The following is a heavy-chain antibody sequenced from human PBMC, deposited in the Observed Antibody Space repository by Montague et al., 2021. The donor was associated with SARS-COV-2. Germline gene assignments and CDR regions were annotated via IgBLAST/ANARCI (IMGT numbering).Heavy chain of an antibody. V-gene: IGHV4-59*01. D-gene: IGHD5-12*01. J-gene: IGHJ2*01. Sequence: SETLSLTCTVSGGSISSNNWNWIRHSPGKGLEWIGDINYSGSTKYNPSHKSRVTISVDTSKSQMSLRLNSVTAADTAVYYRARDRGRFWHFDLWGRGTLVTVSS. CDR1: GGSISSNN. CDR3: ARDRGRFWHFDL. CDR2: INYSGST.